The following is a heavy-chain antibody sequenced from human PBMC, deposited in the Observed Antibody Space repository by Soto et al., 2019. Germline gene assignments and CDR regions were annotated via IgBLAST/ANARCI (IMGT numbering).Heavy chain of an antibody. V-gene: IGHV4-59*08. J-gene: IGHJ5*01. CDR3: GRRTPVAGGWLDS. CDR2: IYYSGST. CDR1: GGSISSYY. D-gene: IGHD6-19*01. Sequence: SETLSLTCTVSGGSISSYYWSWIRQPPGKGLEWIGYIYYSGSTNYNPSLKSRVTISVDSSNNQFSLKLTSVSAADTAVYYCGRRTPVAGGWLDSWGQGTLVTVSS.